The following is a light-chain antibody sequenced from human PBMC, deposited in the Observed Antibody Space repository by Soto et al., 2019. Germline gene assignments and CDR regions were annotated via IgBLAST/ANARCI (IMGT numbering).Light chain of an antibody. J-gene: IGKJ1*01. CDR3: QQYTSYSWT. Sequence: DIQMTQSPSTLSPSVGDRVTIPRRASQSINSWLAWYQQKPGKAPQILIYDASTLKSGVPSRFSASGSGTEFTLIISSLQPDDFATYYCQQYTSYSWTFGQGTKVDIK. V-gene: IGKV1-5*01. CDR1: QSINSW. CDR2: DAS.